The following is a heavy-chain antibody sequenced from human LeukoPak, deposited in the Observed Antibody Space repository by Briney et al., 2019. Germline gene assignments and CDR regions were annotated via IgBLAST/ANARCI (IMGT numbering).Heavy chain of an antibody. CDR3: AREKGSHSSSSRFDY. J-gene: IGHJ4*02. V-gene: IGHV4-4*07. Sequence: SETLSLTCTVSGGSISSYYWGWIRQPAGKGLEWIGHIYTSGTTNCNPSLKSRVTMSVDTSKNQFSLKLSSVTAADTAVYYCAREKGSHSSSSRFDYWGQGTLATVSS. CDR1: GGSISSYY. CDR2: IYTSGTT. D-gene: IGHD6-6*01.